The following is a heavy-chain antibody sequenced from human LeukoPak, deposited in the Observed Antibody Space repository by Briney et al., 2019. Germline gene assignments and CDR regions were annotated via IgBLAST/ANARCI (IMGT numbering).Heavy chain of an antibody. J-gene: IGHJ5*01. Sequence: SLILSCAASGFTFDNYAMHWVRQAPGRGLEWVSGISWNSAYIGYAESVKGRFTISRDRAKNSLYLQMNSLRAEDTAFYYCVKGRFEYGYDLSGYFHSWGQGTLVTVSS. V-gene: IGHV3-9*01. CDR3: VKGRFEYGYDLSGYFHS. CDR1: GFTFDNYA. D-gene: IGHD3-22*01. CDR2: ISWNSAYI.